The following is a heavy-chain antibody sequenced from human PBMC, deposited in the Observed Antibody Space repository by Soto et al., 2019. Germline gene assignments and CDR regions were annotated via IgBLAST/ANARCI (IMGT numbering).Heavy chain of an antibody. V-gene: IGHV1-18*01. CDR1: GFRFTNYG. Sequence: GASVKVSCKTSGFRFTNYGFTWVRQAPGQGLEWMGWITPNNEDTHYAQKFQGRVTMTTDTGTGTVYMELRSLRSDDTAMYYCARKGTGHNSDSWGQGTLVTVSS. CDR3: ARKGTGHNSDS. CDR2: ITPNNEDT. J-gene: IGHJ4*02. D-gene: IGHD1-1*01.